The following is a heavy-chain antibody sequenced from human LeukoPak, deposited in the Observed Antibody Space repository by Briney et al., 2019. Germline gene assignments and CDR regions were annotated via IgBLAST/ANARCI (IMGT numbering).Heavy chain of an antibody. CDR3: ARDNDSNYYYYGMDV. J-gene: IGHJ6*02. V-gene: IGHV3-21*01. D-gene: IGHD3-22*01. CDR1: GFTFSSYS. Sequence: GGSLRLSCAASGFTFSSYSMNWVRQAPGKGLEWVSSISSSSSYIYYADLVKGRFTISRDNAKNSLYLQMNSLRAEDTAVYYCARDNDSNYYYYGMDVWGQGTTVTVSS. CDR2: ISSSSSYI.